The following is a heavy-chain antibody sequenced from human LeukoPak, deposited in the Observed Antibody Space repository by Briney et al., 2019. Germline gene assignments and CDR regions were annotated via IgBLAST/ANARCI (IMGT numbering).Heavy chain of an antibody. CDR3: ARDTGCSGGSCYGAVFRLYYYYGMDV. J-gene: IGHJ6*04. V-gene: IGHV3-21*01. CDR2: ISSSSSYI. Sequence: GGSLRLSCAASGFTFSSYSMNWVRQAPGKGREWVSSISSSSSYIYYADSVKGRFTISRDNAKNSLYLQMNSLRAEDTAVYYCARDTGCSGGSCYGAVFRLYYYYGMDVWGKGTTVTVSS. CDR1: GFTFSSYS. D-gene: IGHD2-15*01.